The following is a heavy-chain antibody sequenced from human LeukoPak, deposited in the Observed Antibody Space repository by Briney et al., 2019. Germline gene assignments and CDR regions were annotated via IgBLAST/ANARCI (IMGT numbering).Heavy chain of an antibody. D-gene: IGHD3-22*01. CDR1: GFTFSSCA. Sequence: GRSLTLSCAASGFTFSSCAMSWVRQGPGKGLEWVSAISGSGGSTYYADSVKGRFTISRDNSKNTLYLQMNSLRAEDTAVYYCAKSETYYYDKADAFDIWGQGTMVTVSS. CDR3: AKSETYYYDKADAFDI. V-gene: IGHV3-23*01. CDR2: ISGSGGST. J-gene: IGHJ3*02.